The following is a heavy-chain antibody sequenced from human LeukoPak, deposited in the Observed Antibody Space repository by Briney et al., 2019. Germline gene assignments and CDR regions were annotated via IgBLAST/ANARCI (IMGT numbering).Heavy chain of an antibody. V-gene: IGHV3-66*02. CDR3: ARDNDYSGWFDP. D-gene: IGHD4-11*01. Sequence: AGGSLRLSXAASGFTVSSNYMSWVRQAPGKGLEWVSVIYSGGSTYYADSVKGRFTISRDNFKNTLYLQMNSLRAEDTAVYYCARDNDYSGWFDPWGQGTLVTVSS. CDR2: IYSGGST. CDR1: GFTVSSNY. J-gene: IGHJ5*02.